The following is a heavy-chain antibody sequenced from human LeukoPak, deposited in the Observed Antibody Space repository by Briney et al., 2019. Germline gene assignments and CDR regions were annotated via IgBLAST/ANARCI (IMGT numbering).Heavy chain of an antibody. D-gene: IGHD3-10*01. CDR2: INPNSGGT. J-gene: IGHJ3*02. CDR1: GYTFTGYY. Sequence: ASVNDSCKASGYTFTGYYMHWVRQAPGQGLEWMGWINPNSGGTNYAQKIQGRVTMARDTSISTAYMELSRLRSDDTAVYYCARGFGYANDTFDIWGQGTIVTASS. CDR3: ARGFGYANDTFDI. V-gene: IGHV1-2*02.